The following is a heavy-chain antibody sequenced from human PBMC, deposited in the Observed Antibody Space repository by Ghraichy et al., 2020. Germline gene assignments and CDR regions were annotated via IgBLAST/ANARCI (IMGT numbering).Heavy chain of an antibody. V-gene: IGHV4-59*01. CDR3: ARASGYSSSQRFDP. D-gene: IGHD6-13*01. J-gene: IGHJ5*02. CDR2: IYYSGST. CDR1: GDSISSYS. Sequence: SETLSLTCTFSGDSISSYSWSCIRQPPAKGLECIGYIYYSGSTNYNPSLKSRVTISVDTSSNQFSLKLSSVTAADTAVYYFARASGYSSSQRFDPWGQGTLVTVSS.